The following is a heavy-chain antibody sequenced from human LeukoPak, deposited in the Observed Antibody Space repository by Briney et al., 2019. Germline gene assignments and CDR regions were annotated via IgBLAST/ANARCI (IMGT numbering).Heavy chain of an antibody. J-gene: IGHJ4*02. CDR1: GFTFSSYW. D-gene: IGHD2-2*01. CDR3: AREESYAFDY. CDR2: IKPDGDEK. V-gene: IGHV3-7*01. Sequence: PGGSLRLSCAAFGFTFSSYWMSWVRQAPGKGLQWVANIKPDGDEKYYVDSVKGRFTISRDNAKNSLYLQVNSLRAEDTAVYYCAREESYAFDYWGQGTLVTVSS.